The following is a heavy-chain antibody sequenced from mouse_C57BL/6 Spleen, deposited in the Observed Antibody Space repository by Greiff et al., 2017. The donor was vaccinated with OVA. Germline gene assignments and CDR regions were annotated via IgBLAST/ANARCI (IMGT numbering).Heavy chain of an antibody. D-gene: IGHD2-3*01. J-gene: IGHJ4*01. CDR1: GYTSTSYW. Sequence: QVQLKQPGAELVRPGSSVKLSCKASGYTSTSYWMHWVKQRPIQGLEWIGNIDPSDSETHYNQKFKDKATLTVDKSSSTAYMQLSSLTSEDSAVYYCARRGYYEAMDYWGQGTSVTVSS. V-gene: IGHV1-52*01. CDR3: ARRGYYEAMDY. CDR2: IDPSDSET.